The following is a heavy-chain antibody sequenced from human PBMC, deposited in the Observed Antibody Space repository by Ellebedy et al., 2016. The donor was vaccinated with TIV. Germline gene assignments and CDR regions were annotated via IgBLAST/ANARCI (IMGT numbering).Heavy chain of an antibody. V-gene: IGHV3-23*01. J-gene: IGHJ1*01. CDR3: SGLGGNSWLNPPTREPFQF. D-gene: IGHD3/OR15-3a*01. CDR1: GVAFSAHA. Sequence: PGGSLRLSCAASGVAFSAHAMSWVRRAPGRGLECVSVISGSGGVTFYAYAAKGRFTISRDNSKQTVSLQVDSLRVEDKAVYYCSGLGGNSWLNPPTREPFQFWGPGTQANVSP. CDR2: ISGSGGVT.